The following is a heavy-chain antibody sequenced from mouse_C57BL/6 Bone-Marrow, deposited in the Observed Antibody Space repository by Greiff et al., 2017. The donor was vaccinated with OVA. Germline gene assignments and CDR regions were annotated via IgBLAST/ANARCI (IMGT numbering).Heavy chain of an antibody. V-gene: IGHV1-82*01. Sequence: QVQLQQSGPELVKPGASVKISCKASGYAFSSSWMNWVKQRPGQGLEWIGRIYPGDGDTNYNGKFKGKATLTADKSSSTAYMQLSSLTSEDSAVYFCARSDDWGYFDYWGQGTTLTVSS. CDR3: ARSDDWGYFDY. D-gene: IGHD4-1*01. CDR2: IYPGDGDT. J-gene: IGHJ2*01. CDR1: GYAFSSSW.